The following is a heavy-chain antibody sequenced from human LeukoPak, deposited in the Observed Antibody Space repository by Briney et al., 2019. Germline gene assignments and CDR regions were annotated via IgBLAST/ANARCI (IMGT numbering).Heavy chain of an antibody. J-gene: IGHJ6*03. V-gene: IGHV4-34*01. CDR3: ARGRVVGTSSVSYYMDV. CDR2: INHAGST. CDR1: GGSFSGYY. D-gene: IGHD2-2*01. Sequence: KPSETLSLTCAVYGGSFSGYYWSWIRQSPGKGLEWIGEINHAGSTIYNTSLKSRVTISVDTSKNQFSLKLSSVTAADTAVYYCARGRVVGTSSVSYYMDVWGKGTTVTVSS.